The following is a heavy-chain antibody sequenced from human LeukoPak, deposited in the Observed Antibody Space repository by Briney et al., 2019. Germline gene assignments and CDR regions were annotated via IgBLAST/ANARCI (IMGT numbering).Heavy chain of an antibody. CDR1: GYTFTSCG. Sequence: ASVKVSCKASGYTFTSCGISWVRQAPGQGLEWMGWISAYNGNTNYAQKLQGRVTMTTDTSTSTAYMELRSLRSDDTAVYYCARVGADYGDYLFGMDVWGQGTTVTVSS. J-gene: IGHJ6*02. CDR3: ARVGADYGDYLFGMDV. D-gene: IGHD4-17*01. V-gene: IGHV1-18*01. CDR2: ISAYNGNT.